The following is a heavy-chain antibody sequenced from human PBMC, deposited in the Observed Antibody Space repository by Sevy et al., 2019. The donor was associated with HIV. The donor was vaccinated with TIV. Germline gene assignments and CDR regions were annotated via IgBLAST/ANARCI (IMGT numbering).Heavy chain of an antibody. J-gene: IGHJ4*02. D-gene: IGHD6-19*01. Sequence: GSLRLSCAASRFTFSSYAIHWVRQAPGKGLEWVAFISYDGTDIYYANPVKGRFTISRDNSKNTLFLQMNSLRAEDTAVYYCARDGISSGWYRGYYFDYWGQGTLVTVSS. CDR1: RFTFSSYA. CDR2: ISYDGTDI. V-gene: IGHV3-30*04. CDR3: ARDGISSGWYRGYYFDY.